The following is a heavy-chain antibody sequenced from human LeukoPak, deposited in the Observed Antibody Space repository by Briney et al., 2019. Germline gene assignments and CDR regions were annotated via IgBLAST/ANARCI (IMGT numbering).Heavy chain of an antibody. J-gene: IGHJ4*02. CDR1: GFTLSIYW. CDR3: ARGSYLGVDY. D-gene: IGHD3-16*01. CDR2: LIQDGSER. V-gene: IGHV3-7*05. Sequence: PGGSLRLSCEASGFTLSIYWMSWVRQAPGKGLEWVANLIQDGSERYYVDSVRGRFTISRDNAKSSLYLQMNSLRAEDTAVYYCARGSYLGVDYWGQGTLVTVSS.